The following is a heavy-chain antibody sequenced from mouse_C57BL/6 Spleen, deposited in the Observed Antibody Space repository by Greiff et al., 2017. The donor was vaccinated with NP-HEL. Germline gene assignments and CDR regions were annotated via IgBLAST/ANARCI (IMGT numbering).Heavy chain of an antibody. CDR1: GYTFTSYW. CDR2: IDPSDSYT. V-gene: IGHV1-69*01. CDR3: ARGTGGYAMDY. Sequence: QVQLKQSGAELVMPGASVKLSCKASGYTFTSYWMHWVKQRPGQGLEWIGEIDPSDSYTNYNQKFKGKSTLTVDKSSSTAYMQLSSLTSEDSAVYYCARGTGGYAMDYWGQGTSVTVSS. J-gene: IGHJ4*01. D-gene: IGHD4-1*01.